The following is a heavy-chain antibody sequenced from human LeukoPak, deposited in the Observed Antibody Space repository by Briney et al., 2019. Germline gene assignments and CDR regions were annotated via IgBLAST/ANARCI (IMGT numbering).Heavy chain of an antibody. J-gene: IGHJ4*02. CDR1: GGSISSYY. V-gene: IGHV4-39*01. Sequence: TSETLSLTCTVSGGSISSYYWGWIRQPPGKGLEWIGSIYYSGSTYYNPSLKSRVTISVDTSKNQFSLKLSSVTAADTAVYYCARLSVVTLDYWGQGTLVTVSS. CDR2: IYYSGST. D-gene: IGHD4-23*01. CDR3: ARLSVVTLDY.